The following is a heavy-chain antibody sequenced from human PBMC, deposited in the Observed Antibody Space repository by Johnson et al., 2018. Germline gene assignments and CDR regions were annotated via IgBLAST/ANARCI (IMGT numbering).Heavy chain of an antibody. CDR3: TTVTVVGGDAFDS. CDR1: GFTVSGNY. D-gene: IGHD2-2*01. Sequence: VQLVQSGGGLVKPGGSLRLSCAASGFTVSGNYMSWVRQAPGMGLEWVGFIRSKAYGGTTEYAASVKGRFTISRDDSKSIAYLQMNSLKTEDTAVYYCTTVTVVGGDAFDSWGQGTMVTVSS. CDR2: IRSKAYGGTT. J-gene: IGHJ3*02. V-gene: IGHV3-49*04.